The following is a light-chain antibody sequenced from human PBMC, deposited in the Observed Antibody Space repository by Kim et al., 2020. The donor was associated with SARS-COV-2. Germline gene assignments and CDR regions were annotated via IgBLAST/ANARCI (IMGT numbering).Light chain of an antibody. Sequence: QSALTQPRSVSGSPGQSITISCTGTNSDVGEYNYVSWYQQHPAKAPRLIIYDVTKRPSGIPDHFSGSRSGNTASLTISGLQAEDEADYYCCSYAGSYTLPYVFGTGTKVTVL. CDR3: CSYAGSYTLPYV. V-gene: IGLV2-11*01. CDR1: NSDVGEYNY. CDR2: DVT. J-gene: IGLJ1*01.